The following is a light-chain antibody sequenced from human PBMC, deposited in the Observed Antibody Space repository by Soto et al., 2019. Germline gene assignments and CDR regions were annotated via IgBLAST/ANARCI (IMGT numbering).Light chain of an antibody. V-gene: IGKV3-15*01. Sequence: TVVTQSPATLSVSVGERATLSCRASQSVRSHLAWYQQKPGQAPRLLIYGASTRVTGIPARFSGSGSGTEFTLTISSRQSEDFAVYYCQQYNDWPTFGQGTRVDFK. CDR1: QSVRSH. J-gene: IGKJ1*01. CDR3: QQYNDWPT. CDR2: GAS.